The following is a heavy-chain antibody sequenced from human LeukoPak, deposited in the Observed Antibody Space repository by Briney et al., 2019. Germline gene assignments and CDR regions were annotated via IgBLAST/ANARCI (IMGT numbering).Heavy chain of an antibody. CDR3: ARTPRIAAAGDYYYMDV. J-gene: IGHJ6*03. Sequence: SETLSLTCTVSGGSISSGGYYWSWIRQPPGKGLEWIGYIYHSGSTYYNPSLKSRVTISADRSKNQFSLKLSSVTAADTAVYYCARTPRIAAAGDYYYMDVWGKGTTVTVSS. V-gene: IGHV4-30-2*01. CDR1: GGSISSGGYY. CDR2: IYHSGST. D-gene: IGHD6-13*01.